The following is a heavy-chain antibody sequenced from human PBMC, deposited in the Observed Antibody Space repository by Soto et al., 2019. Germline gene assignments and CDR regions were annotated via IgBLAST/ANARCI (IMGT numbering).Heavy chain of an antibody. CDR2: ISGYNGHT. Sequence: ASVKVSCKASTYTFTSFGISWVRQAPGQGLEWMGWISGYNGHTNFAQELQGRLTMTTDTPTNTAYMELRSLSSDDTAVYYCARSGATRPVYYHGMDVWGQGTTVTVSS. J-gene: IGHJ6*02. CDR1: TYTFTSFG. D-gene: IGHD1-26*01. V-gene: IGHV1-18*04. CDR3: ARSGATRPVYYHGMDV.